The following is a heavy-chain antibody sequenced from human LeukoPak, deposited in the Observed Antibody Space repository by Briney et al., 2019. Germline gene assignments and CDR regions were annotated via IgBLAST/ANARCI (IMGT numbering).Heavy chain of an antibody. CDR1: GYTFTGYY. J-gene: IGHJ4*02. D-gene: IGHD3-16*01. CDR3: ARQLRLGESRTGFDY. Sequence: ASVKVSCKASGYTFTGYYMHWVRQAPGQGLEWMGWINPNSGGTNYAQKFQGRVAMTRDTSISTAYMELSRLRSDDTAVYYCARQLRLGESRTGFDYWGQGTLVTVSS. CDR2: INPNSGGT. V-gene: IGHV1-2*02.